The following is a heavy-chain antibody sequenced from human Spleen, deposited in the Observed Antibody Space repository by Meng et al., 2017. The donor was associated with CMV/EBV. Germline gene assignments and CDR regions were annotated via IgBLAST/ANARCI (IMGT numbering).Heavy chain of an antibody. J-gene: IGHJ3*02. V-gene: IGHV3-53*01. D-gene: IGHD3/OR15-3a*01. Sequence: SCAASGFSVSSNYVSWVRQAPGKGLEWVSVIYPGGNTKYADSVKGRFTISRDNSKNTLYLQMNSLKAEDTAVYYCARPSVFGHAFDIWGQGTMVTVSS. CDR2: IYPGGNT. CDR1: GFSVSSNY. CDR3: ARPSVFGHAFDI.